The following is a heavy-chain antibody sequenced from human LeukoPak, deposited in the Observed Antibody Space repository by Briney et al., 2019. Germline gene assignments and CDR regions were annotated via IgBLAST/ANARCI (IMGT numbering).Heavy chain of an antibody. V-gene: IGHV4-34*01. Sequence: PSETLSLTCAVYGGSFSAYHWRWIRQPPGKGLEWIGEINHSGGTNYNPSLKSRVTISVDTSKNQFSLNLTPVTAADTAVYYCARGDLGSGALRGYYYMDVWGKGTTVTVSS. J-gene: IGHJ6*03. CDR3: ARGDLGSGALRGYYYMDV. CDR1: GGSFSAYH. D-gene: IGHD3-16*01. CDR2: INHSGGT.